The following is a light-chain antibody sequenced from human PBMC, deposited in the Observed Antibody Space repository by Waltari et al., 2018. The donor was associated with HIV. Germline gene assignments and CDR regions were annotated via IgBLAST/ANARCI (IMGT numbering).Light chain of an antibody. Sequence: QSALTQPASVSGSPGQSITISCTGTNNDVGTDNYVSLYHQHPGKAPKLMIYDVTDRPSGVFIRSSGSRTGTTASLTISGLQAEDEADYYSGSYTSCISLVFGGGTKVTVL. J-gene: IGLJ3*02. V-gene: IGLV2-14*03. CDR3: GSYTSCISLV. CDR1: NNDVGTDNY. CDR2: DVT.